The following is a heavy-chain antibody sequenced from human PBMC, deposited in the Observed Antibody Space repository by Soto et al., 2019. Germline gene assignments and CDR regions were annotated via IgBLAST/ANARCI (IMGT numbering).Heavy chain of an antibody. CDR2: INAGNGNT. J-gene: IGHJ6*03. CDR1: GYTFTSYA. V-gene: IGHV1-3*01. Sequence: ASVKVSCKASGYTFTSYAMHWVRQAPGQRLEWMGWINAGNGNTKYSQKFQGRVTITRDTSASTAYMELSSLRSEDTAVYYCARGYIHDCSSTCCPALYYYYYYMDVWGKGTTVTSP. D-gene: IGHD2-2*01. CDR3: ARGYIHDCSSTCCPALYYYYYYMDV.